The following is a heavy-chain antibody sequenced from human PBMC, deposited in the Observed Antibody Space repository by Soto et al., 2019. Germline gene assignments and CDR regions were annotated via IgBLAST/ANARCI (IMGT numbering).Heavy chain of an antibody. CDR2: IKEDGSDK. Sequence: EVQLVDSGGGLVQPGGSLRLSCVASGFHFSAYWMSWVRQAPGKGLEWVANIKEDGSDKYYVDSVKGRFTISRDNAKNLLYLQMNSLRAEDTAVYYCVGVSLAGSWGQGTLVTVSS. V-gene: IGHV3-7*01. J-gene: IGHJ4*02. CDR1: GFHFSAYW. CDR3: VGVSLAGS. D-gene: IGHD6-19*01.